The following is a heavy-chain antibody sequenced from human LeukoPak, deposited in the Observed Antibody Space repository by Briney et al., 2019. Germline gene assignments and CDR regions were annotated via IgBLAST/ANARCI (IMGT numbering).Heavy chain of an antibody. Sequence: GGSLRLSCAASGFTFSSYGMHWVRQAPGKGLEWVSAISGSGGSTYYADSVKGRFTISRDNSKNTLYLQMNSLRAEDTAVYYCAKAPLPTTVTPDYWGQGTLVTVSS. CDR2: ISGSGGST. V-gene: IGHV3-23*01. CDR3: AKAPLPTTVTPDY. J-gene: IGHJ4*02. D-gene: IGHD4-17*01. CDR1: GFTFSSYG.